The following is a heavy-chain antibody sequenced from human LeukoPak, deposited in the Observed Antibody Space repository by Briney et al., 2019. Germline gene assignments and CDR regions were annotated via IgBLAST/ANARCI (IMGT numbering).Heavy chain of an antibody. CDR2: IDPDSGGT. D-gene: IGHD3-22*01. CDR1: GYTFTSYD. J-gene: IGHJ3*02. CDR3: AREYYDTSGTKYAFDI. Sequence: ASVKVSCNASGYTFTSYDINWVRQATGQGLEWMGCIDPDSGGTKYTEKLQGRVTMTRDTSINTVYMELSRLTSDDTAVFYCAREYYDTSGTKYAFDIWGRGTLVTVSS. V-gene: IGHV1-2*02.